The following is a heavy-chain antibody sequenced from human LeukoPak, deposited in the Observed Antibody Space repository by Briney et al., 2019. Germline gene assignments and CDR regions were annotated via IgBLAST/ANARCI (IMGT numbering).Heavy chain of an antibody. CDR2: IRYDGSNK. D-gene: IGHD1-26*01. J-gene: IGHJ4*02. CDR3: AKDPQKWESYFDY. V-gene: IGHV3-30*02. CDR1: GFTFSSYG. Sequence: PGGSLRLSCAASGFTFSSYGRHWVRQAPCKGLEWVAFIRYDGSNKYYADSVKGRFTISRDNSKNTLYLQMNSLRAEDTVVYYCAKDPQKWESYFDYWGQGTLVTVSS.